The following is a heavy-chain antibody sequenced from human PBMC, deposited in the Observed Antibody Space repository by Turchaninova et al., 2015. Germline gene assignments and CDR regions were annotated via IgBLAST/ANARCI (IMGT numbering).Heavy chain of an antibody. CDR2: ITGKIYGGTT. Sequence: ESWGTLVQPGRSLTLSCTTSGLPFEYSLQWVRQAPWKGLEWVGLITGKIYGGTTEYAASVKGRFTISRDESNNIAFLQMNNLKSEDTGVYYCNGGSTTTHWGPGTVVTVSS. J-gene: IGHJ4*02. V-gene: IGHV3-49*02. CDR3: NGGSTTTH. D-gene: IGHD5/OR15-5a*01. CDR1: GLPFEYS.